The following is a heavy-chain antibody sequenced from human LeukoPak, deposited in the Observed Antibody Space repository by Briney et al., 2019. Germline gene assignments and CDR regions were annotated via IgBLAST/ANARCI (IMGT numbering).Heavy chain of an antibody. Sequence: PGGSLRLSCAASGFTFSSYTMNWVRQAPGKGLEWASSISGSSSYIYYADSVKGRFTISRDNAKSSLYLQMNSLRAEDTAVYYCARVVGPQSYYYYGLDVWGQGTTVTVSS. J-gene: IGHJ6*02. V-gene: IGHV3-21*01. CDR2: ISGSSSYI. CDR1: GFTFSSYT. CDR3: ARVVGPQSYYYYGLDV. D-gene: IGHD2-2*01.